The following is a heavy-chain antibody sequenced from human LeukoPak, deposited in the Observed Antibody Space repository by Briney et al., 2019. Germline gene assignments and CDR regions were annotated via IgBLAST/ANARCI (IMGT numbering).Heavy chain of an antibody. CDR3: ARGGATRGRFEN. V-gene: IGHV4-34*01. J-gene: IGHJ4*02. Sequence: SETLSLTCAVYGGPFRGFFWSWIRQAPGKGLEWIGEISHSGSSNYNPSLKSRITISVDTSKSQFSLRLTSVTAADTAVYYCARGGATRGRFENWGQGTLVTVSS. CDR1: GGPFRGFF. D-gene: IGHD1-26*01. CDR2: ISHSGSS.